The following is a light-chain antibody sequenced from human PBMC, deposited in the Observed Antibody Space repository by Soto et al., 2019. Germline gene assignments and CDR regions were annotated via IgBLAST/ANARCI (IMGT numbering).Light chain of an antibody. CDR3: QQRSNWPRT. CDR2: AAS. V-gene: IGKV1-39*01. Sequence: DIQMTQLPSSLSASVGDRVTITCRASQSISSYLNWYQQKPGKAPKLLIYAASSLQSGVPARFSGSGSGTDFTLTISSLEPEDFAVYYCQQRSNWPRTFGQGTKVDIK. CDR1: QSISSY. J-gene: IGKJ1*01.